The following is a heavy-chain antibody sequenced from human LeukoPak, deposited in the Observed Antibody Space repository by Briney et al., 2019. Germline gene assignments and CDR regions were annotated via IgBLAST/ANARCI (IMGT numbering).Heavy chain of an antibody. Sequence: GGSLRLSCAASGFSFRDFYMSWIRQAPGMGLEWISYIGTRSNPIYYADSVKGRFTISRDDAKNSLYLQMNSLRDEDTDVYFCAREARGSGRDFDYWGQGILVTVSS. J-gene: IGHJ4*02. D-gene: IGHD1-26*01. CDR2: IGTRSNPI. V-gene: IGHV3-11*01. CDR3: AREARGSGRDFDY. CDR1: GFSFRDFY.